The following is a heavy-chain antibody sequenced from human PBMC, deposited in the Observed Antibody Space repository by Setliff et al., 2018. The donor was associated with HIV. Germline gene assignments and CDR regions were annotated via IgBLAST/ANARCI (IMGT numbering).Heavy chain of an antibody. CDR1: GESFSDYY. CDR2: VNHTGST. CDR3: ARVNQWLSYYLLDY. V-gene: IGHV4-34*01. D-gene: IGHD3-22*01. J-gene: IGHJ4*02. Sequence: SETLSLTCAVYGESFSDYYWSWIRQPPGKGLEWIGEVNHTGSTNYNPSLKSRVTISVDKSKNQFSLKVNSVTAADTAVYYCARVNQWLSYYLLDYWGQGILVTVSS.